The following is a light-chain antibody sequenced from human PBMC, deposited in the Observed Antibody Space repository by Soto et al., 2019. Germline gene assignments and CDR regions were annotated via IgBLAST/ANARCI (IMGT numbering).Light chain of an antibody. V-gene: IGKV3-11*01. J-gene: IGKJ5*01. CDR3: QQHNNWPDT. CDR2: EAS. CDR1: QSVSNS. Sequence: DIVLTQSPATLSLSPGERANLSCRASQSVSNSLAWYQQKPGLAPRLLIYEASKRATGIPARFSGSGSGTDFTLTISSLEPEDFAVYYCQQHNNWPDTFAQGTRLEIK.